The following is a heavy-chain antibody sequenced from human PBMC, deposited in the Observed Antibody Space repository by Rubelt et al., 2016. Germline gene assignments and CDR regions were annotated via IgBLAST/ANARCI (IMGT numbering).Heavy chain of an antibody. CDR3: AKCNVGGSIYDAFDI. CDR1: GFTFSSYA. Sequence: GGGVFQPGRSLRLSCAASGFTFSSYAIHWVRQAPGKGLEWLTVIPFDGAATYYEDSVKGRFAISRANSKKTLYLQMDSLRAEDTAVFYCAKCNVGGSIYDAFDIWGQGTMVTVSS. D-gene: IGHD5/OR15-5a*01. J-gene: IGHJ3*02. CDR2: IPFDGAAT. V-gene: IGHV3-30*18.